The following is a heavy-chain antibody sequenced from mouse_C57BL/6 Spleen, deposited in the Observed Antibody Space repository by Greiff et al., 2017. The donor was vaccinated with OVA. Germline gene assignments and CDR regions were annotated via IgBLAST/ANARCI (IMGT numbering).Heavy chain of an antibody. CDR3: ARGWVYFDY. CDR1: GFTFSDYG. D-gene: IGHD2-3*01. CDR2: ISSGSSTI. V-gene: IGHV5-17*01. Sequence: EVMLVESGGGLVKPGGSLKLSCAASGFTFSDYGMHWVLQAPEKGLEWVAYISSGSSTIYYADTVKGRFTISRDNAKNTLFLQMTSLRSEDTAMYYCARGWVYFDYWGQGTTLTVSS. J-gene: IGHJ2*01.